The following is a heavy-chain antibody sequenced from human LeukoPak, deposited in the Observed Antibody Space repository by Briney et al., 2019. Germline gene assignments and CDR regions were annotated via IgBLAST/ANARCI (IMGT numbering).Heavy chain of an antibody. V-gene: IGHV4-31*03. Sequence: PSETLSLTCTVSGGSISSGGYYWSWIRQHPGKGLEWIGYIYYSGSTYYNPSLKSRVTISVDTSKNQFSLKLSSVTAADTAVYYCARTKFRDGFYWGQGTLVTVSS. CDR1: GGSISSGGYY. D-gene: IGHD5-24*01. J-gene: IGHJ4*02. CDR2: IYYSGST. CDR3: ARTKFRDGFY.